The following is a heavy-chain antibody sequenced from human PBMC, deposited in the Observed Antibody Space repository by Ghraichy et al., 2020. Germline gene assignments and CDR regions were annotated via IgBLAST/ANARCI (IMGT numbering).Heavy chain of an antibody. Sequence: SETLSLTCAVYGGSFSGYYWSWIRQPPGKGLEWIGEINHSGSTNYNPSLKSRVTISVDTSKNQFSLKLSSATAADTAVYYCARGPRYCSSTSRCKYFDYWGQGTLVTVSS. CDR3: ARGPRYCSSTSRCKYFDY. D-gene: IGHD2-2*01. J-gene: IGHJ4*02. CDR2: INHSGST. CDR1: GGSFSGYY. V-gene: IGHV4-34*01.